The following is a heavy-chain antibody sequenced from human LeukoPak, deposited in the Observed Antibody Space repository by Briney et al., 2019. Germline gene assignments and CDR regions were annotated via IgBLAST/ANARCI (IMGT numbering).Heavy chain of an antibody. D-gene: IGHD3-22*01. CDR3: ARDSDDSSGYGDAFDI. CDR1: GYTFTGYF. Sequence: GASVKVSCKASGYTFTGYFMHWVRQAPGQGLEWMGGIIPIFGTANYAQKFQGRVTITADKSTSTAYMELSSLRSEDTAVYYCARDSDDSSGYGDAFDIWGQGTMVTVSS. V-gene: IGHV1-69*06. J-gene: IGHJ3*02. CDR2: IIPIFGTA.